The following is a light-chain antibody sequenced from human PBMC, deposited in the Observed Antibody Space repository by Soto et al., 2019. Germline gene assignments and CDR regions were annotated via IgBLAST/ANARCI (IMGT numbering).Light chain of an antibody. J-gene: IGLJ3*02. Sequence: QSALTQPASVSGSPGQSITVSCTGTSSDIGGYNYVSWYQHHPGKAPKLMIYEVTYRPSGVSNRFSGSKSGNTASLTISGLQAEDEADYYCSSYTSISTPVVFGGGTKLTVL. V-gene: IGLV2-14*01. CDR2: EVT. CDR1: SSDIGGYNY. CDR3: SSYTSISTPVV.